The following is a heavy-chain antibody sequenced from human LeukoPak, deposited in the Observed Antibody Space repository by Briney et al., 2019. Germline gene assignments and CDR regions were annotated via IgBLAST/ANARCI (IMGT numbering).Heavy chain of an antibody. Sequence: GGSLRLSCAASGFTFKNYGMHWVRQAPGRGLEWVAVIWYDGTNKYYAESVKGRFTISRDNSKSTLYLQMDSLRDEDTAVYYCAGDERSRYLDLWGQGTLVIASS. V-gene: IGHV3-33*01. CDR3: AGDERSRYLDL. CDR2: IWYDGTNK. J-gene: IGHJ4*02. CDR1: GFTFKNYG. D-gene: IGHD2-2*01.